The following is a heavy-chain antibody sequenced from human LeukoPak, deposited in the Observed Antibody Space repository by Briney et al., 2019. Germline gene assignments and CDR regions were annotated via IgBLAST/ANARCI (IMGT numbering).Heavy chain of an antibody. Sequence: SETLSLTCTVSGGSISSGGYYWSWIRQHPGKGLEWIGYIYYSGSTYYNPSLKSRVTISVDTSKNQFSLKLSSVTAADTAVYYCARGATKMTTVTPRPYYYMDVWGKGTTVTVS. V-gene: IGHV4-31*03. CDR2: IYYSGST. CDR3: ARGATKMTTVTPRPYYYMDV. CDR1: GGSISSGGYY. J-gene: IGHJ6*03. D-gene: IGHD4-11*01.